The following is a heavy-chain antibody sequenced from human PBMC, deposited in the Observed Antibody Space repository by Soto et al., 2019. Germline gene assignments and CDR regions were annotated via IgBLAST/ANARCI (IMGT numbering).Heavy chain of an antibody. CDR3: AKCSRFPLGSGGSSGDY. CDR2: ISGSGGST. Sequence: EVQLLESGGGLVQPGGSLRLSCAASGFTFSSYAMSWVRQAPGKGLEWVSAISGSGGSTYYADSVKGRFTISRDNSKNTLYLQMNSLRAEDTAVYYCAKCSRFPLGSGGSSGDYWGQGTLVTVSS. CDR1: GFTFSSYA. J-gene: IGHJ4*02. D-gene: IGHD6-19*01. V-gene: IGHV3-23*01.